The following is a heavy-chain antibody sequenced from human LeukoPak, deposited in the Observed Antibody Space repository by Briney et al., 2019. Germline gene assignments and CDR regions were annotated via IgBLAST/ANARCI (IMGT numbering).Heavy chain of an antibody. CDR2: IIPIFGTA. Sequence: SVKVSCKASGGTFSSYAISWVRQAPGQGLEWMGGIIPIFGTANYAQKFQGRVTITTDESTSTAYMELSSLRSEDTAVYYCAAPRSHYDILSLGDYYYMDVWGKGTTVTVSS. CDR3: AAPRSHYDILSLGDYYYMDV. CDR1: GGTFSSYA. D-gene: IGHD3-9*01. V-gene: IGHV1-69*05. J-gene: IGHJ6*03.